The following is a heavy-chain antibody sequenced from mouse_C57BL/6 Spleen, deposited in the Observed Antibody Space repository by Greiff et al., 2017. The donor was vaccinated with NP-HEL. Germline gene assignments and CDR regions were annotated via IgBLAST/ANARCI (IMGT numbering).Heavy chain of an antibody. CDR1: GYTFTSYW. D-gene: IGHD3-2*02. CDR2: IDPSDSYT. Sequence: QVRLQQPGAELVMPGASVKLSCKASGYTFTSYWMHWVKQRPGQGLEWIGEIDPSDSYTNYNQKFKGKSTLTVDKSSSTAYMQLSSLTSEDSAVYYCARGGSGYDYWGQGTTLTVSS. CDR3: ARGGSGYDY. J-gene: IGHJ2*01. V-gene: IGHV1-69*01.